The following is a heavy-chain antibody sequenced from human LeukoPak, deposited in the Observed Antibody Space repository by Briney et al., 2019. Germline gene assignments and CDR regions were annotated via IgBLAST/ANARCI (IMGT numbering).Heavy chain of an antibody. J-gene: IGHJ4*02. CDR2: ISYDGSNK. D-gene: IGHD3-10*01. CDR1: GFTFSSYG. V-gene: IGHV3-30*18. CDR3: AKEGDYYGSGSHNDQFDY. Sequence: GRSLRLSCAASGFTFSSYGMHWVRQAPGKGLEWVAVISYDGSNKYYADSVKGRFTISRDNSKNTLYLQMNSLRAEDTAVYYCAKEGDYYGSGSHNDQFDYWGQGTLVTVSS.